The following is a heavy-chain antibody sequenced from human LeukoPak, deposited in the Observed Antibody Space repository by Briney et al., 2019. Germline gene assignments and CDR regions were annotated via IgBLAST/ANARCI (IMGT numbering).Heavy chain of an antibody. D-gene: IGHD3-10*01. V-gene: IGHV4-59*01. Sequence: SETLSLTCTVSGGSINDASWNWIRQPPGQGLDWIGCIYHSGGTNYNPSLKSRVTISLDTSKNQFSLKLSSVTAADTAVYYCARVGTYYRSLDSWGQGTLVTVSS. CDR3: ARVGTYYRSLDS. CDR2: IYHSGGT. J-gene: IGHJ4*02. CDR1: GGSINDAS.